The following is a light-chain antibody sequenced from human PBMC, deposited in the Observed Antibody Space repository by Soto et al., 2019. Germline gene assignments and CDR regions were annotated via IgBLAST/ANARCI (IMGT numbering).Light chain of an antibody. J-gene: IGKJ5*01. CDR2: DTS. Sequence: DIQMTQSPSSLFASVGDSVTITCQASHDISDFLNWYQQKPGKAPKVLIYDTSKLQIGVPSRFSGSGSGTHFSLTISSLQPEDSATYYCQQYDDLPITFGQGTRLEIK. CDR3: QQYDDLPIT. CDR1: HDISDF. V-gene: IGKV1-33*01.